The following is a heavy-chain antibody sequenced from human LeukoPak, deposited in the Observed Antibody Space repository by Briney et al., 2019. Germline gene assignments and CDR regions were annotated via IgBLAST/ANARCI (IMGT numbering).Heavy chain of an antibody. CDR3: AREGYGFSFDY. CDR2: IYTSGST. D-gene: IGHD5-18*01. V-gene: IGHV4-4*07. J-gene: IGHJ4*02. Sequence: ASETLSLTCSVPGGSISSYYWSWIRQPAGKGLEWIGRIYTSGSTDYNPSLKSRVSMSVDTSKNQFSLKLSSVTAADTAVYYCAREGYGFSFDYWGQGTLVTVSS. CDR1: GGSISSYY.